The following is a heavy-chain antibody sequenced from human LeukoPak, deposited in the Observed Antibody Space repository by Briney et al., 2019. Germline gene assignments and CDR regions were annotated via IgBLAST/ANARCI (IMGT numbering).Heavy chain of an antibody. Sequence: ASVNVSCKASGYTFTGYYMHWVRQAPGQGLEWMGRINPNSGGTNYAQKFQGRVTMTRDTSISTAYMELSRLRSDDTAVYYCAREGSSRSSWFDPWGQGTLVTVSS. CDR1: GYTFTGYY. CDR2: INPNSGGT. D-gene: IGHD6-13*01. CDR3: AREGSSRSSWFDP. J-gene: IGHJ5*02. V-gene: IGHV1-2*06.